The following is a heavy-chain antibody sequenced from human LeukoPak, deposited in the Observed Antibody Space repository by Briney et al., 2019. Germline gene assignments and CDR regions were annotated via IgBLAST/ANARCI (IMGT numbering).Heavy chain of an antibody. CDR1: GFTFSSYA. CDR3: ARISPWGGLLDAFDI. D-gene: IGHD3-10*01. CDR2: ISYDGSNK. V-gene: IGHV3-30-3*01. Sequence: GGSLRLSCAASGFTFSSYAMHWVRQAPGKGLEGVAVISYDGSNKYYADSVNGRFTLSRDNSKSTLYLQMNSLRAEDTAVYYCARISPWGGLLDAFDIWGQGTMVTVSS. J-gene: IGHJ3*02.